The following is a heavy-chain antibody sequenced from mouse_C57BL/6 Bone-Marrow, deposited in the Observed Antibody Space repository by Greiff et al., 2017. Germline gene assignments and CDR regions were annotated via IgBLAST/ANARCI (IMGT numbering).Heavy chain of an antibody. D-gene: IGHD2-5*01. V-gene: IGHV1-61*01. CDR1: GYTFTSYW. Sequence: QVQLQQPGAELVRPGSSVKLSCKASGYTFTSYWMDWVKQRPGQGLEWIGNINPSDSETHYNQNFKDKATLTVAKASSTADMQLSSLTSEDSAVYYCARQYSRAYWGQGTLVTVSA. J-gene: IGHJ3*01. CDR3: ARQYSRAY. CDR2: INPSDSET.